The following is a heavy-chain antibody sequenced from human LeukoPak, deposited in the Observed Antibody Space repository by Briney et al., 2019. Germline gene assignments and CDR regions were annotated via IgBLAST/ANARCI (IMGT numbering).Heavy chain of an antibody. Sequence: ASVMVSCKASGYSFLKYGITWVRQAPGQGLEWMGWTTTHNVNTNYAQKFRDRVTMTTDTSTSTVYLELKNLRSDDTAVYYCARGSSGWYEDYWGQGTLVIVSS. D-gene: IGHD6-19*01. CDR1: GYSFLKYG. J-gene: IGHJ4*02. V-gene: IGHV1-18*01. CDR3: ARGSSGWYEDY. CDR2: TTTHNVNT.